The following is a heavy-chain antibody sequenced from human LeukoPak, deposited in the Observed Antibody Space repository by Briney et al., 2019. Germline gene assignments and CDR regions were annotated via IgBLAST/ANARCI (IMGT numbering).Heavy chain of an antibody. D-gene: IGHD4-17*01. CDR2: IYYSGST. CDR1: GGSISSGGYY. Sequence: SETLSLTCTVSGGSISSGGYYWSWIRQHPGKGLEWIGYIYYSGSTYYNPSLKSRVTISVDTSKNQFSLKLSSVTAADTAVYYCARDWGTHGDYSRGVLLGILWGQGTLVTVSS. J-gene: IGHJ4*02. V-gene: IGHV4-31*03. CDR3: ARDWGTHGDYSRGVLLGIL.